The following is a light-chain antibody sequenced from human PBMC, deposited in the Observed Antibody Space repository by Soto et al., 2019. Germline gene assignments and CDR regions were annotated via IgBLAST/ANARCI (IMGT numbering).Light chain of an antibody. J-gene: IGKJ4*01. V-gene: IGKV1-33*01. Sequence: DIQLTQSPTSLSASVGDRVTITCQASQDIHKYLNWYQHKPGKAPKLLIFDAVYLETGVPSRFSGSGSGTDFTFTISSLQPEDIATYYCQEFEDVLPHTFGGGTKVEIK. CDR2: DAV. CDR3: QEFEDVLPHT. CDR1: QDIHKY.